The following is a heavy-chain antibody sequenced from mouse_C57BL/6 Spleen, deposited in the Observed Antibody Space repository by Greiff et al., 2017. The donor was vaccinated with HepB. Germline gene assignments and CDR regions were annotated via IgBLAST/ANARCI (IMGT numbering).Heavy chain of an antibody. V-gene: IGHV5-4*01. CDR3: ARDPPSYYSNYVGDYAMDY. CDR2: ISDGGSYT. CDR1: GFTFSSYA. J-gene: IGHJ4*01. Sequence: EVQGVESGGGLVKPGGSLKLSCAASGFTFSSYAMSWVRQTPEKRLEWVATISDGGSYTYYPDNVKGRFTISRDNAKNNLYLQMSHLKSEDTAMYYCARDPPSYYSNYVGDYAMDYWGQGTSVTVSS. D-gene: IGHD2-5*01.